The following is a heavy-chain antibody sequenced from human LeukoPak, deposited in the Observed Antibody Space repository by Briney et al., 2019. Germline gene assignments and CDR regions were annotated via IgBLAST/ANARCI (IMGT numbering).Heavy chain of an antibody. Sequence: PGGSLRLSCAASGFTFSNYWMSWGRQAPGKGLEWVANIKQDGSEKYYVGSVKGRFTISRDNADNSLYLQMNSLRAEDTAVYYCARLRTFDYWGQGTLVTVSS. CDR2: IKQDGSEK. V-gene: IGHV3-7*03. J-gene: IGHJ4*02. D-gene: IGHD1-14*01. CDR3: ARLRTFDY. CDR1: GFTFSNYW.